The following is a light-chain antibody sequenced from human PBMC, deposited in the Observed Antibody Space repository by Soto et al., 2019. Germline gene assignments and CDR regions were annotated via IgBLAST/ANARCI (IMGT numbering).Light chain of an antibody. CDR3: QHYNNWPHT. CDR2: GAS. CDR1: QSVSSN. J-gene: IGKJ2*01. Sequence: EIEMSQSPATLSVSPGERATLSCRASQSVSSNLAWYQQKPGQAPRLLIYGASTRATGIPARFSGSGSGTEFTLTISSLQSEDFAVYYCQHYNNWPHTFGQGTKVDIK. V-gene: IGKV3-15*01.